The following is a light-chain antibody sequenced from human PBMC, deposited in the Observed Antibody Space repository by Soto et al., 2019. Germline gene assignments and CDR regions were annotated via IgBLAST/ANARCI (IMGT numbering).Light chain of an antibody. CDR3: SSYAGSNNYV. CDR1: SSDIGGYNY. Sequence: QSVLTRPLSASGSPGQSVTISCTGTSSDIGGYNYVSWYQQHPGKAPKLMIYEVSKRPSGVPDRFSGSKSGNTASLTVSGLQAEDEADYYCSSYAGSNNYVFGSGTKVTVL. CDR2: EVS. J-gene: IGLJ1*01. V-gene: IGLV2-8*01.